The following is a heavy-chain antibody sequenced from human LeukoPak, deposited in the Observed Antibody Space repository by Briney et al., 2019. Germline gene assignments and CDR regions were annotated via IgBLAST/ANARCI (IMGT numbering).Heavy chain of an antibody. CDR3: ARDNSDYYYMDV. CDR1: GFTVSSYY. D-gene: IGHD3-10*01. Sequence: GGSLRLSCAASGFTVSSYYMSWVRQAPGKGLEWVSVIYSGGSTYYADSVKGRFTISRDNSKNTLYLQMNSLRAEDTAVYYCARDNSDYYYMDVWGKGTTVTFSS. J-gene: IGHJ6*03. CDR2: IYSGGST. V-gene: IGHV3-53*01.